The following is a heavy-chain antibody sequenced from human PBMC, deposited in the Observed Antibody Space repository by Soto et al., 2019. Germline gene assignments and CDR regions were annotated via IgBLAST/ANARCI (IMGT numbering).Heavy chain of an antibody. CDR2: IIPFFNTP. J-gene: IGHJ4*02. CDR3: AAESAYGGNPLAFLY. Sequence: QVKLVQAGGEVKRPGSSVRVSCKASADTFSSYAISWVRQAPGQGLDWMGGIIPFFNTPNYAQKFQGRVTITADESTSTAYMDLSSLRSEDTAMYYCAAESAYGGNPLAFLYWGQGTLVTVSS. V-gene: IGHV1-69*01. D-gene: IGHD2-21*01. CDR1: ADTFSSYA.